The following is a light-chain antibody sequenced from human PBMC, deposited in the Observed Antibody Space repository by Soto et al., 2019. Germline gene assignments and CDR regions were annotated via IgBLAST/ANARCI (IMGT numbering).Light chain of an antibody. Sequence: DIQMTQSPSTLSASVGDRVTITCRASQSISTWLAWYQQRPGEAPKVLIYDASSLESGVPSRFSGSGSETEFTLTISSLQPDDFATYYCQHYNSYPFTFGPGTKVDIK. CDR3: QHYNSYPFT. V-gene: IGKV1-5*01. CDR2: DAS. CDR1: QSISTW. J-gene: IGKJ3*01.